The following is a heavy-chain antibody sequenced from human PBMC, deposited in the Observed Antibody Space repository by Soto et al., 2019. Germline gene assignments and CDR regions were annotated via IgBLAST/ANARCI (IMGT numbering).Heavy chain of an antibody. CDR1: GFTFISYA. CDR2: ISGSGGST. CDR3: AKAPPWIHGVRVHFDY. Sequence: GGSLRLSCAASGFTFISYAMRWVLQAPGKGLEWVSAISGSGGSTYYADSVKGRFTISRDNSKNTLYLQMNSLRAEDTAVYYCAKAPPWIHGVRVHFDYWGKGTLVTVAS. J-gene: IGHJ4*02. V-gene: IGHV3-23*01. D-gene: IGHD5-18*01.